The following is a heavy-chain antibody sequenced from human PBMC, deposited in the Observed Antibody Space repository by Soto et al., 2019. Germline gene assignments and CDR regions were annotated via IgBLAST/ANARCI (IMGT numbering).Heavy chain of an antibody. CDR1: GFTFSNYA. CDR2: ISGSGGSA. Sequence: QAGGSLRLSCAASGFTFSNYAMNWVRQAPGKGLECVSVISGSGGSAYYADSVQGRFTISRDNSKNTLYMQMNSLRDEDTAIYYCVREGSGWNSRGSFDFWGRGTMVTVSS. V-gene: IGHV3-23*01. D-gene: IGHD6-19*01. CDR3: VREGSGWNSRGSFDF. J-gene: IGHJ3*01.